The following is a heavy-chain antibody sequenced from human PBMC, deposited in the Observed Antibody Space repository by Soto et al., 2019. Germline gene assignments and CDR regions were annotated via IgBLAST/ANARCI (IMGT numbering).Heavy chain of an antibody. V-gene: IGHV4-39*01. J-gene: IGHJ2*01. CDR2: IYYSGST. D-gene: IGHD5-18*01. CDR1: GGSISSSSYY. Sequence: QLQLQESGPGLVKPSETLSLTCTVSGGSISSSSYYWGWIRQPPGKGLEWIGSIYYSGSTYYNPSLKSRVTISVDMSKNQFSLKLSSVTAADTAVYYCARRGYSYGFLYWYFDLWGRGTLVTVSS. CDR3: ARRGYSYGFLYWYFDL.